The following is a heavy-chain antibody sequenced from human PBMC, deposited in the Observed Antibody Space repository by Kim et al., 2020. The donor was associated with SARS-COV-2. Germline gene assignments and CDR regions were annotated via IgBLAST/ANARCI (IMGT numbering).Heavy chain of an antibody. D-gene: IGHD3-3*01. CDR1: GYTFSNYA. CDR2: INAGSGNT. Sequence: ASVKVSCKASGYTFSNYAMHRVRQAPGQRLEWMGWINAGSGNTEYSQKFQGRLIITRDTSASTAYMELSSLRSEDTAVYYCARGGAVLRFLEWLSSYFDY. CDR3: ARGGAVLRFLEWLSSYFDY. J-gene: IGHJ4*01. V-gene: IGHV1-3*01.